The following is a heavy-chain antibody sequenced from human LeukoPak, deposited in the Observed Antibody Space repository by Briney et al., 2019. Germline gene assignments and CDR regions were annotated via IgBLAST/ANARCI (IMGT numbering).Heavy chain of an antibody. D-gene: IGHD4-17*01. CDR3: ARDGSDYDLDY. Sequence: GRSLRLSCAASGFXFRSNGMHWVRQAPGKGLEWLAVVWHDGSNQYYADSVKGRFTISRDNFKNSLYLQMNSLRAEDTAVYYCARDGSDYDLDYWGQGTLVTVSS. CDR1: GFXFRSNG. J-gene: IGHJ4*02. CDR2: VWHDGSNQ. V-gene: IGHV3-33*01.